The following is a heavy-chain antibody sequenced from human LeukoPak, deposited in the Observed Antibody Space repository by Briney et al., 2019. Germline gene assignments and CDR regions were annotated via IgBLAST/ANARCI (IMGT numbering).Heavy chain of an antibody. V-gene: IGHV3-23*01. CDR3: AKDLSSGWPYSFDY. CDR1: GFTFGNYA. J-gene: IGHJ4*02. CDR2: ITSSASST. D-gene: IGHD6-19*01. Sequence: PGGSLRLSCAASGFTFGNYAMTWVRQAPGEGLEWVSTITSSASSTDYADSVKSRFTISRDNSKNTLYLQMNTVRAEDTAVYYCAKDLSSGWPYSFDYWGQGTLVTVSS.